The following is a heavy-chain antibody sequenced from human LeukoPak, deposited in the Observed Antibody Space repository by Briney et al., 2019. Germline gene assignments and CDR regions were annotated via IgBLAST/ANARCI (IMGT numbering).Heavy chain of an antibody. CDR2: IYYSGST. V-gene: IGHV4-39*07. J-gene: IGHJ4*02. CDR1: GGSISRSSYY. CDR3: ARDSIASSGWYYFDY. D-gene: IGHD6-19*01. Sequence: SETLSLTCTVSGGSISRSSYYWGWIRQPPGKGLEWIGSIYYSGSTYYNPSLKSRVTISVDTSKNQFSLKLSSVTAADTAVYYCARDSIASSGWYYFDYWGQGTLVTVSS.